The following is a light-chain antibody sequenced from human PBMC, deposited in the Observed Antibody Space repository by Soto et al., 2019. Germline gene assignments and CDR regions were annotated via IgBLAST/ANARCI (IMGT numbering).Light chain of an antibody. CDR1: SSDVGDYDY. V-gene: IGLV2-8*01. J-gene: IGLJ2*01. CDR2: EVS. CDR3: SSYGGFNNVL. Sequence: QSVLTQPPSASGSPGQSVTISCTGTSSDVGDYDYVSWYQQHPGKAPKLMIYEVSKRPSGVPARFSGSKSGNTASLTVSGLQTEDEADYYCSSYGGFNNVLFGGGTKLTVL.